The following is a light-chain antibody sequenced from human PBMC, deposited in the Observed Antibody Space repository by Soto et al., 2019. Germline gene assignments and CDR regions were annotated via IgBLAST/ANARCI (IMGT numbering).Light chain of an antibody. V-gene: IGLV2-23*02. CDR2: EVT. Sequence: QSVLTQPASVSGSPGQSITISCTGTSSDIGSYDLVSWYQQHPGTAPKLIIYEVTKRPSGVSTRFSGSKSGNTASLTISGLQAVDEADYYCCSYAGSSTLVFGTGTKVTVL. J-gene: IGLJ1*01. CDR1: SSDIGSYDL. CDR3: CSYAGSSTLV.